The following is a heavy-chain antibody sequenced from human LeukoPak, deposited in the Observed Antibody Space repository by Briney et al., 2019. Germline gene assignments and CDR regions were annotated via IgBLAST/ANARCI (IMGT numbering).Heavy chain of an antibody. V-gene: IGHV4-31*03. J-gene: IGHJ5*02. Sequence: SETLFLTCTVSGGSISSGGYYWSWIRQHPGKGLEWIGYIYYSGSTYYNPSLKSRVTISVGTSKNQFSLKLSSVTAADTAVYYCARKSSSLAGPLNWFDPWGQGTLVTVSS. CDR1: GGSISSGGYY. D-gene: IGHD6-13*01. CDR3: ARKSSSLAGPLNWFDP. CDR2: IYYSGST.